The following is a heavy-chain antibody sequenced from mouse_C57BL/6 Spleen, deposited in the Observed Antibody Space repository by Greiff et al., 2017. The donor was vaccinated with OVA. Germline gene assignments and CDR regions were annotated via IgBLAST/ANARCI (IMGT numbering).Heavy chain of an antibody. V-gene: IGHV2-2*01. Sequence: VQLQQSGPGLVQPSQSLSITCTVSGFSLTSYGVHWVRQSPGQGLEWLGVIWRGGSTDYNAAFISRLSISKDNSKSQVFFKMNSLQADDTAIDYGARNRAGTREGFAYWGQGTLVTVSA. D-gene: IGHD4-1*01. CDR2: IWRGGST. J-gene: IGHJ3*01. CDR3: ARNRAGTREGFAY. CDR1: GFSLTSYG.